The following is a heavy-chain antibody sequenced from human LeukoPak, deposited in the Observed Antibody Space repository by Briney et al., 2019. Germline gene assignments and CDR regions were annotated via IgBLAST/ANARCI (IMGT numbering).Heavy chain of an antibody. D-gene: IGHD4-17*01. J-gene: IGHJ4*02. V-gene: IGHV3-23*01. CDR2: ISGSGGST. CDR1: GFTLSSYE. Sequence: PGGSLRLSCAASGFTLSSYEMNWVSQAAGKGLEWVSAISGSGGSTYYADSVKGRFTISRDNSKNTLYLQMNSLRAEDTAVYYCARATTVTSKFDYWGQGTLVTVSS. CDR3: ARATTVTSKFDY.